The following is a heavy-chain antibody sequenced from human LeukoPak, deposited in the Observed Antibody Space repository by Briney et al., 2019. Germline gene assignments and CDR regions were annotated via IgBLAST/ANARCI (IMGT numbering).Heavy chain of an antibody. V-gene: IGHV4-59*01. Sequence: PSETLSLTCTVSGGSISSYYWSRIRQPPGKGLEWIGYIYYSGSTNYNPSLKSRVTISVDTSKNQFSLKLSSVTAADTAVYYCARYPDPNYEHYYYYYGMDVWGKGTTVTVSS. CDR2: IYYSGST. D-gene: IGHD3-3*01. CDR1: GGSISSYY. CDR3: ARYPDPNYEHYYYYYGMDV. J-gene: IGHJ6*04.